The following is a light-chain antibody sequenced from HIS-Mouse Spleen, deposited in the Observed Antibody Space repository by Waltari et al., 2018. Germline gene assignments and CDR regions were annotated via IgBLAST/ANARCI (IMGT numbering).Light chain of an antibody. J-gene: IGLJ1*01. V-gene: IGLV3-19*01. CDR2: GKN. CDR3: NSRDSSGNHLSV. Sequence: SSELTQDPAVSVALGQTVRITCQGDSLRSDYGSGYQQKPGQAPVLVIYGKNNRPSGIPDRFSGSSSGNTASLTITGAQAEDEADYYCNSRDSSGNHLSVFGTGTKVTVL. CDR1: SLRSDY.